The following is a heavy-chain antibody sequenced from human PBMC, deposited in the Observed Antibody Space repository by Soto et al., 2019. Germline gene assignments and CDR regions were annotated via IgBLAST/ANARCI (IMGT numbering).Heavy chain of an antibody. V-gene: IGHV4-59*01. CDR2: IYYSGST. Sequence: QVQLQESGPGLVKPSETLSLTCTVSGGSISSYYWSWIRQPPGKGLEWIGYIYYSGSTNYNPSLTSRVTISVDTSKNQFSLKLSSVTAADTAVYYCARDSSSSRVNWFDPWGQGTLVTVSS. J-gene: IGHJ5*02. CDR3: ARDSSSSRVNWFDP. CDR1: GGSISSYY. D-gene: IGHD6-13*01.